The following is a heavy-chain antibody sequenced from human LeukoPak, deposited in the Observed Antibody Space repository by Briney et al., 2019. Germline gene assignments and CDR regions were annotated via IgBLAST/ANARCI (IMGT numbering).Heavy chain of an antibody. J-gene: IGHJ4*02. CDR2: ISYDGSNK. CDR3: ARGYEYYYDSSGYPDY. Sequence: PGGSLRLSCAASGFTFSSYAMHWVRQAPGKGLEWVAVISYDGSNKYYADSVKGRFTISRDNSKNTLYLQMNSLRAEDTAVYYCARGYEYYYDSSGYPDYWGQVTLVTVSS. D-gene: IGHD3-22*01. CDR1: GFTFSSYA. V-gene: IGHV3-30*04.